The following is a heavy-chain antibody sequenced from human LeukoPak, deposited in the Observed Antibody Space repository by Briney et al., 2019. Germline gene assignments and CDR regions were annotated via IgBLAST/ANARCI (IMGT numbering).Heavy chain of an antibody. V-gene: IGHV4-38-2*02. CDR3: ARDSRPNRGEFDY. CDR1: GYSISSGYY. Sequence: PSETLSLTCTVSGYSISSGYYWGWIRQPPGKGLEWIGSIYHSGSTYYDPSLKSRVTTTVDTSKNQFSLKLSSVTAADTAVYYCARDSRPNRGEFDYWGQGTLVTVSS. J-gene: IGHJ4*02. D-gene: IGHD3-16*01. CDR2: IYHSGST.